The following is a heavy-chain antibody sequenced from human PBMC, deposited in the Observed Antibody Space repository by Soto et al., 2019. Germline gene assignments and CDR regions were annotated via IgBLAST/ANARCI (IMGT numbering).Heavy chain of an antibody. D-gene: IGHD2-2*01. CDR1: GGTFGSYA. CDR2: IIPIPGTA. CDR3: ARSQGSSTSLEIYYYYYYGMDV. J-gene: IGHJ6*02. Sequence: QEQLVQSGAEVKKPASSVKVSCKASGGTFGSYAINWVRQAPGQGLEWMGGIIPIPGTANYAQKFQGRVTIAADESTSTAYMELSSLRSEDTAVYYCARSQGSSTSLEIYYYYYYGMDVWGQGTTVTVSS. V-gene: IGHV1-69*01.